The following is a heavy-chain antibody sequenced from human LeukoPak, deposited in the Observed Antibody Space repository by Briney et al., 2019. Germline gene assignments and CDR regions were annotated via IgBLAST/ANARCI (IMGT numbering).Heavy chain of an antibody. J-gene: IGHJ4*02. D-gene: IGHD6-13*01. CDR2: MTGSGGST. CDR3: AKMAGGVYSSSWYLDY. CDR1: GFTFSSYA. V-gene: IGHV3-23*01. Sequence: GGSLRLSCAASGFTFSSYAMSWVRQAPGKGLEWVSTMTGSGGSTSYAASVKGRFTISRDNSKSTLYLQMNSLRAEDTAVYYCAKMAGGVYSSSWYLDYWGQGTLVTVSS.